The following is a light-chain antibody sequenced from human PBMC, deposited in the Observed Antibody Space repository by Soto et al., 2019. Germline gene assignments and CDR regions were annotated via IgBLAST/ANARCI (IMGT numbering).Light chain of an antibody. Sequence: SYELTQPPSVSVAPGQTARITCGGNNIGSKSVHWYQQKPGQAPVLVVYDDSDRPSGIPERFSGSNSGNTATLTIRRVEAREWGGYYRSGWDRSRGSVVFRRGTQLTVL. CDR1: NIGSKS. CDR3: SGWDRSRGSVV. V-gene: IGLV3-21*02. J-gene: IGLJ2*01. CDR2: DDS.